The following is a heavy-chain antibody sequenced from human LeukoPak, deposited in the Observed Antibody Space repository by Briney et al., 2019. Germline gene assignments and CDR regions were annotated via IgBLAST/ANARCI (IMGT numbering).Heavy chain of an antibody. V-gene: IGHV3-33*01. CDR1: GFSLNSYV. CDR3: ARGVRAWEIPSEGFDY. J-gene: IGHJ4*02. Sequence: PGGCLSLSCPPSGFSLNSYVMQWVRQAAGRGGEWVACIWYNGNNEYYADSITGRFTISRDNSKNTLYLQMNSLRAEDTAVYYCARGVRAWEIPSEGFDYWGQGTLVTVSS. D-gene: IGHD1-26*01. CDR2: IWYNGNNE.